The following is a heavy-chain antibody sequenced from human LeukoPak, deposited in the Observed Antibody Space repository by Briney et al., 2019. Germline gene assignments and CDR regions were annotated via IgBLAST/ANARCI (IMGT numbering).Heavy chain of an antibody. D-gene: IGHD2-21*02. CDR1: GGTFSSYA. J-gene: IGHJ3*02. CDR2: IIPIFGTA. CDR3: ARDQGALAYCGGDCYTGAFDI. V-gene: IGHV1-69*05. Sequence: GALVKVSCKASGGTFSSYAISWVRQAPGQGLEWMGGIIPIFGTANYAQKFQGRVTITTDESTSTAYMELSSLRSEDTAVYYCARDQGALAYCGGDCYTGAFDIWGQGTMVTVSS.